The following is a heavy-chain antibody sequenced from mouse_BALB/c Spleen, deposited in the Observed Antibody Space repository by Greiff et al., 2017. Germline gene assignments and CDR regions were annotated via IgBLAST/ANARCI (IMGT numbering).Heavy chain of an antibody. J-gene: IGHJ3*01. CDR2: IDPANGNT. CDR1: GFNIKDTY. Sequence: VQLQQSGAELVKPGASVKLSCTASGFNIKDTYMHWVKQRPEQGLEWIGRIDPANGNTKYDPKFQGKATITADTSSNTAYLQLSSLTSEDTAVYYCASALYSRGFAYWGQGTLVTVSA. V-gene: IGHV14-3*02. D-gene: IGHD1-3*01. CDR3: ASALYSRGFAY.